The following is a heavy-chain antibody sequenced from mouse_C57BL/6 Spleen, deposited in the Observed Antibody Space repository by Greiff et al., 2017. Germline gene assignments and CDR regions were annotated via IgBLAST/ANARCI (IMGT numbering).Heavy chain of an antibody. CDR2: IYPGDGDT. CDR1: GYAFSSYW. D-gene: IGHD2-12*01. CDR3: ARGGDDPAWFAY. V-gene: IGHV1-80*01. Sequence: VQGVESGAELVKPGASVKISCKASGYAFSSYWMNWVKQRPGKGLEWIGQIYPGDGDTNYNGKFKGKATLTADKSSSTAYMQLSSLTSEDSAVYFCARGGDDPAWFAYWGQGTLVTVSA. J-gene: IGHJ3*01.